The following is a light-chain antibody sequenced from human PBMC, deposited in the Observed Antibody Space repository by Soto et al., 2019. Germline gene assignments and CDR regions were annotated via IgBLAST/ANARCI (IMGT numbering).Light chain of an antibody. CDR3: QQYADLPRT. J-gene: IGKJ1*01. Sequence: EIVLTQSPGTLSLSPGERATLSCRVSQTISSSRLAWYQQQPGQPPRLLIYAASARVTGIPDRFSGSGSGTDFTLTISRLEPEDFAVYYCQQYADLPRTFGQGTKVEMK. V-gene: IGKV3-20*01. CDR2: AAS. CDR1: QTISSSR.